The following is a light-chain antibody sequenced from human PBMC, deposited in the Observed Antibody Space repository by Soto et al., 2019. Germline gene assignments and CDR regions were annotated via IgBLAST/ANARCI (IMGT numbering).Light chain of an antibody. CDR2: DVS. Sequence: QSALTQPRSVSGSPGQSVTISCTGTSSDVGGYNYVSWYQQHPGTVPKLMIYDVSNRPSGVPDRFSGSKSGNTASLTISGLQAEDEADYYCCSYAGGHPSLLFGGGTKRTVL. V-gene: IGLV2-11*01. J-gene: IGLJ2*01. CDR1: SSDVGGYNY. CDR3: CSYAGGHPSLL.